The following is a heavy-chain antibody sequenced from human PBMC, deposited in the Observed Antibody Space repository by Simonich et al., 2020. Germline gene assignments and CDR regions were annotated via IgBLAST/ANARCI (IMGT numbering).Heavy chain of an antibody. CDR2: IYYSGST. V-gene: IGHV4-39*01. D-gene: IGHD6-6*01. CDR3: ASTLFTASSSFAFDI. J-gene: IGHJ3*02. CDR1: GGSISSSSYY. Sequence: QLQLQESGPGLVKPSETLSLTCTVSGGSISSSSYYWGWIRQPPGKGLEWIGSIYYSGSTYYNPSLKGRVTISVDTSKNQFSLKLSSVTAADTAVYYCASTLFTASSSFAFDIWGQGTMVTVSS.